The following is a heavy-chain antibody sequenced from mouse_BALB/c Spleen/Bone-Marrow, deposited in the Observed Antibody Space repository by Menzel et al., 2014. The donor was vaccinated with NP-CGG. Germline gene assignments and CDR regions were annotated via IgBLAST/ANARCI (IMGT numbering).Heavy chain of an antibody. CDR2: IDPSDSET. CDR1: GYSFTSYW. J-gene: IGHJ3*01. Sequence: QVQLQQSGPQLVRPGASVKISCKASGYSFTSYWMHWVKQRPGQGLEWIGMIDPSDSETRLNQEFKDKATLTVDKSSSTAYMQLSSPTSEDSAVYYYARDKGAWFAYWGQGTLVTVSA. CDR3: ARDKGAWFAY. V-gene: IGHV1S126*01.